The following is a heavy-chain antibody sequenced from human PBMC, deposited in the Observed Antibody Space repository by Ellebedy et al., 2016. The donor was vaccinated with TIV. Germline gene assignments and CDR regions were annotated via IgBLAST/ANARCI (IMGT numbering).Heavy chain of an antibody. Sequence: SVKVSCXASGGTFSSYAISWVRQAPGQGLEWMGGIIPIFGTANYAQKFQGRVTITADESTSTAYMELSSLRSEDTAVYYCAREGSYGDAFDIWGQGTMVTVSS. D-gene: IGHD1-26*01. CDR1: GGTFSSYA. V-gene: IGHV1-69*13. J-gene: IGHJ3*02. CDR2: IIPIFGTA. CDR3: AREGSYGDAFDI.